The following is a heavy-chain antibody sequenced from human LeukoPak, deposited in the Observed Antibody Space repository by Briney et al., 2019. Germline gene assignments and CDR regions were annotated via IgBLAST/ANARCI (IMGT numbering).Heavy chain of an antibody. CDR2: IKQDVSEK. V-gene: IGHV3-7*01. CDR3: AREHYFYHMDG. CDR1: GFTFMTYW. Sequence: PGGSLRLSCAASGFTFMTYWMSWVRQAPGKGLEWVANIKQDVSEKYYVDSVKGRFTISRDNAKNSLYLQMNSLRAEDTAVYYCAREHYFYHMDGWGEGTTVTVSS. J-gene: IGHJ6*03.